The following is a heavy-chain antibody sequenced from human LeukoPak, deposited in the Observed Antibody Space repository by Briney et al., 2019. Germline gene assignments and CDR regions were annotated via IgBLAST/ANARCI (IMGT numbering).Heavy chain of an antibody. CDR3: ARVGQLWLRSKTTVVTLPFDY. CDR2: IYYSGST. V-gene: IGHV4-39*07. CDR1: GGSISSSSYY. J-gene: IGHJ4*02. D-gene: IGHD4-23*01. Sequence: SETLSLTCTVSGGSISSSSYYWGWIRQPPGKGLEWIGSIYYSGSTYYNPSLKSRVTISVDTSKNQFSLKLSSVTAADTAVYYCARVGQLWLRSKTTVVTLPFDYWGQGTLVTVSS.